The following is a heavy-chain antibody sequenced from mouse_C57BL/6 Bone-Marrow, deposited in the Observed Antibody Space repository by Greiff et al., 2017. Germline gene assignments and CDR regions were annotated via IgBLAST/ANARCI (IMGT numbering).Heavy chain of an antibody. CDR2: IYPGGGYT. D-gene: IGHD1-1*01. V-gene: IGHV1-63*01. Sequence: QVQLKQSGAELVRPGTSVKMSCKASGYTFTNYWIGWAKQRPGHGLEWIGDIYPGGGYTNYNEKFKGKATLTADKSSSTAYMQFSSLTSEDSAIYYCARPGSSWGFDVWGTGTTVTVSS. CDR3: ARPGSSWGFDV. J-gene: IGHJ1*03. CDR1: GYTFTNYW.